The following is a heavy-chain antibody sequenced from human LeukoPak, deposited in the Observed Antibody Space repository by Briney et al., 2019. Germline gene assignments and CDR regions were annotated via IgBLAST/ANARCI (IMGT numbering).Heavy chain of an antibody. CDR1: GGSISSSSYY. V-gene: IGHV4-39*01. Sequence: SETLSLTCTVSGGSISSSSYYWGWIRQPPGKGLGWIGSIYYSGSTYYNPSLKSRVTISVDTSKNQFSLKLSSVTAADTAVYYCARPVAGTSAEYFQHWGQGTLVTVSS. J-gene: IGHJ1*01. CDR3: ARPVAGTSAEYFQH. D-gene: IGHD6-19*01. CDR2: IYYSGST.